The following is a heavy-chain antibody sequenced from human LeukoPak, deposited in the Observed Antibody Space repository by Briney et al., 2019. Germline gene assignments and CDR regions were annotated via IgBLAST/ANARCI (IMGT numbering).Heavy chain of an antibody. CDR3: ARVDYYDSSGYYYY. CDR2: IIPIIGIA. CDR1: GGTFISYA. J-gene: IGHJ4*02. Sequence: ASVKVSCKASGGTFISYAISWVRQAPGQGLEWMGRIIPIIGIANYAQKFQGRVTITADKSTSTAYMELSSLRSEDTAVYYCARVDYYDSSGYYYYWGQGTLVTVSS. D-gene: IGHD3-22*01. V-gene: IGHV1-69*04.